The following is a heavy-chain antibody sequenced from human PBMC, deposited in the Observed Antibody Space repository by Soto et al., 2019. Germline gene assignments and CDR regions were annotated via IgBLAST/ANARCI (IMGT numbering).Heavy chain of an antibody. D-gene: IGHD1-1*01. CDR2: ISYDGSNK. J-gene: IGHJ4*02. Sequence: QVQLVESGGGVVQPGRSLRLSCAASGFTFSSYAMHWVRQAPGKALEWVAVISYDGSNKYYADSVKGQFTISRDNSKNTLNLQMNSLRAEDTAVYYCARAYANDDYWGQGTLVTVSS. V-gene: IGHV3-30-3*01. CDR3: ARAYANDDY. CDR1: GFTFSSYA.